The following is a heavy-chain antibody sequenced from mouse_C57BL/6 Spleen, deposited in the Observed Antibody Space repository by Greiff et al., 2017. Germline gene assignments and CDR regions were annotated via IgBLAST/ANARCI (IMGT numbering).Heavy chain of an antibody. Sequence: VQLQQSGPELVKPGASVKISCKASGYTFTDYYMNWVKQSHGKSLEWIGDINPNNGGTSYNQKFKGKATLTVDKSSSTAYMELRSLTSEDSAVYYCARTGSRDYYAMDYLGQGTSVTVSS. D-gene: IGHD1-1*01. CDR1: GYTFTDYY. J-gene: IGHJ4*01. V-gene: IGHV1-26*01. CDR3: ARTGSRDYYAMDY. CDR2: INPNNGGT.